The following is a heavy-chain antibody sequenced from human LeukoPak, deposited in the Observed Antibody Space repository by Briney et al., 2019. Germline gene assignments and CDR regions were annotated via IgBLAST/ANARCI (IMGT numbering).Heavy chain of an antibody. CDR3: ARGGTLREYYFDY. J-gene: IGHJ4*02. CDR2: IFPIFGTA. V-gene: IGHV1-69*05. D-gene: IGHD1-1*01. CDR1: GGTFSSYA. Sequence: SVKVSCKASGGTFSSYAISWGRQAPGQGLEWMGGIFPIFGTANYAQKFQGRVTITTDESTNTAYMELSSLRSEDTAVYYCARGGTLREYYFDYWGQGTLVTVSS.